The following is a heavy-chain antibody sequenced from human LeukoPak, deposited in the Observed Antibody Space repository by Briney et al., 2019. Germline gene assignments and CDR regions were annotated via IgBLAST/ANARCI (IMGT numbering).Heavy chain of an antibody. J-gene: IGHJ4*02. CDR2: INPSGGST. D-gene: IGHD2-2*01. V-gene: IGHV1-46*01. CDR3: ARAEVGSSLFDY. Sequence: ASVKVSCKASGGTFSSYAISWVRQAPGQGLEWMGIINPSGGSTSYAQKFQGRVTMTRDTSTSTVYMELSSLRSEDTAVYYCARAEVGSSLFDYWGQGTLVTVSS. CDR1: GGTFSSYA.